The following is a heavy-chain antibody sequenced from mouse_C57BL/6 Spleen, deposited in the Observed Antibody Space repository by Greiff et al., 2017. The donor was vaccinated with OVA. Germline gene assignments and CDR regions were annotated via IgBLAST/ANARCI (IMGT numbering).Heavy chain of an antibody. CDR1: GFTFTDYY. CDR3: ARRYYKDAMDY. J-gene: IGHJ4*01. CDR2: IRNKANGYTT. D-gene: IGHD2-12*01. Sequence: EVKLMESGGGLVQPGGSLSLSCAASGFTFTDYYMSWVRQPPGKALEWLGFIRNKANGYTTEYIASVKGRFTISRDNSQSILYLQMNALRAEDSATYYCARRYYKDAMDYWGQGTSVTVSS. V-gene: IGHV7-3*01.